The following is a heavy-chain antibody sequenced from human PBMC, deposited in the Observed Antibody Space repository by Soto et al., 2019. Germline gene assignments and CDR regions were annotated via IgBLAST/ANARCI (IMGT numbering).Heavy chain of an antibody. D-gene: IGHD6-13*01. CDR3: ARMMAASGTAFDY. CDR1: GYSFISSW. Sequence: LGESLKISCQASGYSFISSWIGWVRQMPGKGLEWMGIIYPGDSDTRYSPSFQGQVTISADKSTSTAYLQWSSLKASDTATYYCARMMAASGTAFDYWGQVALVPVSS. CDR2: IYPGDSDT. J-gene: IGHJ4*02. V-gene: IGHV5-51*01.